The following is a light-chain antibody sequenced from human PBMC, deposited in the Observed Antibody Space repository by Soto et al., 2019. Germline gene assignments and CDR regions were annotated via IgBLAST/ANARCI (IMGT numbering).Light chain of an antibody. CDR2: GAS. Sequence: EIVRTQSPATLSVSPGERANISGRASQSVSGNLAWYQQKPGQAPRLLIYGASTRATGIPARFTGSGSGTDFTLTISRLEPEDFAVYYCQQLSSYPLTFGGGTKGDIK. V-gene: IGKV3-15*01. CDR1: QSVSGN. J-gene: IGKJ4*01. CDR3: QQLSSYPLT.